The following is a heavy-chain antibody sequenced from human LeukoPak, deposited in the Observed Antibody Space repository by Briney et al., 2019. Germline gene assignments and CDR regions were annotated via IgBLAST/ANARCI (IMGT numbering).Heavy chain of an antibody. D-gene: IGHD3-3*01. CDR2: ISSSSSYI. J-gene: IGHJ5*02. V-gene: IGHV3-21*04. CDR1: GFTFSSYS. CDR3: ARGQTSLEWFDP. Sequence: GGSLRLSCAASGFTFSSYSMNWVRQAPGKGLEWVSSISSSSSYIYYADSVKGRFTISRDNSKNMVYLQMNSLRVEDTAVYYCARGQTSLEWFDPWGQGTLVTVSS.